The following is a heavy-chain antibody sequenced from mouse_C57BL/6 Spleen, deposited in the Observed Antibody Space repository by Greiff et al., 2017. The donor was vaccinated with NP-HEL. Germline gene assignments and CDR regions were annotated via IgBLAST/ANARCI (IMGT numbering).Heavy chain of an antibody. CDR2: IYPRSGNT. CDR1: GYTFTSYG. Sequence: QVQLKQSGAELARPGASVKLSCKASGYTFTSYGISWVKQRTGQGLEWIGEIYPRSGNTYYNEKFKGKATLTADKSSSTAYMELRSLTSEDSAVYFCARSDYDGYYYAMDYWGQGTSVTVSS. J-gene: IGHJ4*01. V-gene: IGHV1-81*01. D-gene: IGHD2-4*01. CDR3: ARSDYDGYYYAMDY.